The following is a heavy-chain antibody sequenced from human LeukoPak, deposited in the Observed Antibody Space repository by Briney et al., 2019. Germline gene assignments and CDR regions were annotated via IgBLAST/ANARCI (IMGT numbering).Heavy chain of an antibody. CDR1: GGPISSYY. CDR2: IYYSGST. J-gene: IGHJ6*02. D-gene: IGHD6-13*01. Sequence: PSETLSLTCTVSGGPISSYYWSWIRQPPGKGLEWIGYIYYSGSTNYNPSLKSRVTISVDTSKNQFSLKLSSVTAADTAVYYCARVSPLAAAGTSGYYYYGMDVWGQGTTVTVSS. V-gene: IGHV4-59*01. CDR3: ARVSPLAAAGTSGYYYYGMDV.